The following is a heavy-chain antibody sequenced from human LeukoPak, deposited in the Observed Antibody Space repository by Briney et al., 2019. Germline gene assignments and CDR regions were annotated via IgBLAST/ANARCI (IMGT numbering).Heavy chain of an antibody. CDR1: GFTFSSYS. V-gene: IGHV3-48*01. CDR2: ISSSSSTI. J-gene: IGHJ4*02. D-gene: IGHD3-9*01. CDR3: ARDNDLLRYFDWPLDY. Sequence: GGSLRLSCAASGFTFSSYSMNWVRQAPGKGLEWVSYISSSSSTIYYADSVKGRFTISRDNAKNTLYLQMNSLRAEDTAVYYCARDNDLLRYFDWPLDYWGQGTLVTVSS.